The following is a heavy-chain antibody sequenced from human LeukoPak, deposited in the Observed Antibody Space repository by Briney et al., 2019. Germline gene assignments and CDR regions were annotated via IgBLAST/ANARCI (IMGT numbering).Heavy chain of an antibody. Sequence: ASVKVSCKASGYTFTSYAMNWVRQAPGQGLEWMGWINTNTGNPTYAQGFTGRFVFTLDTSVSTVYLQISSLKAEDTAVYYCARAGDYYDSSGPDFDYWGQGTLVTVSS. CDR2: INTNTGNP. V-gene: IGHV7-4-1*02. J-gene: IGHJ4*02. D-gene: IGHD3-22*01. CDR3: ARAGDYYDSSGPDFDY. CDR1: GYTFTSYA.